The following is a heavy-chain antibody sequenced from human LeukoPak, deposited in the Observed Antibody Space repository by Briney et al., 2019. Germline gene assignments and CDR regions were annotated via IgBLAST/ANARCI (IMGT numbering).Heavy chain of an antibody. Sequence: TGGSLRLSCAASGFTFSSHWMHWVRQAPGKGLVWVSRIKSGGSSTSYADSVKGRFTISRDNAKNTLYLQMNSLRAEDTAVYSCARDFRYSGSYHHWFDPWGQGTLVTVSS. CDR1: GFTFSSHW. V-gene: IGHV3-74*01. CDR2: IKSGGSST. CDR3: ARDFRYSGSYHHWFDP. D-gene: IGHD1-26*01. J-gene: IGHJ5*02.